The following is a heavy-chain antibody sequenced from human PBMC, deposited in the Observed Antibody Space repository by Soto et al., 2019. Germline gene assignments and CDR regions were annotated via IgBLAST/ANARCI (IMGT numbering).Heavy chain of an antibody. CDR1: GFTFSTYS. D-gene: IGHD6-13*01. CDR2: IRSTTGNK. CDR3: ARVGPSSSWTDFDY. Sequence: GGSLRLSCAASGFTFSTYSMSWVRQAPGKGLEWVSYIRSTTGNKYYADSVKGRFTISRDNAENSLFLQMDSLRAEDAAVYYCARVGPSSSWTDFDYWGQGTLVTVSS. J-gene: IGHJ4*02. V-gene: IGHV3-48*01.